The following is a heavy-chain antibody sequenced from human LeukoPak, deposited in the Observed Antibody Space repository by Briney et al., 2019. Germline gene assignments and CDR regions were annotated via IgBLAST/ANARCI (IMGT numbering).Heavy chain of an antibody. CDR2: INPYSGGT. J-gene: IGHJ4*02. Sequence: GASVKVSCKASGSTFIDYYIHWVRQAPEQGLELMGWINPYSGGTNYAQKFQGRVTMTRDTSISTAYMELNSLRSDDTAVYYCARLGLTVTSDVDWWGQGTLVTVSS. CDR1: GSTFIDYY. D-gene: IGHD4-17*01. CDR3: ARLGLTVTSDVDW. V-gene: IGHV1-2*02.